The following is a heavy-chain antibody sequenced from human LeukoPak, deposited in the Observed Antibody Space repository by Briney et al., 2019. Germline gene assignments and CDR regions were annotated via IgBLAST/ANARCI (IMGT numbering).Heavy chain of an antibody. D-gene: IGHD1-26*01. CDR3: AVVGATIRDAFDI. Sequence: SETLSLTCTVSGGSISSYYWSWIRQPPGKGLEWIGYIYYSGSTNYNPSLKSRVTISVDTSKNQISLKLSSVTAADTAVYYCAVVGATIRDAFDIWGQGTMVTVSS. CDR1: GGSISSYY. CDR2: IYYSGST. J-gene: IGHJ3*02. V-gene: IGHV4-59*01.